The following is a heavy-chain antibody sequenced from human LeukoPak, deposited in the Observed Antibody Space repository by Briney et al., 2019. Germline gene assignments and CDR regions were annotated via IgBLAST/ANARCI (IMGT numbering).Heavy chain of an antibody. Sequence: GGSLRLSCAASGFTFSSYSMNWVRQAPGKGLEWVSSISSSSSYIYYADSVKGRFTISRDNAKNSLYLQMNSLRAEDTAVYYCARGPNHFTVTTHYWGQGTLVTVSS. V-gene: IGHV3-21*01. CDR3: ARGPNHFTVTTHY. J-gene: IGHJ4*02. CDR1: GFTFSSYS. CDR2: ISSSSSYI. D-gene: IGHD4-17*01.